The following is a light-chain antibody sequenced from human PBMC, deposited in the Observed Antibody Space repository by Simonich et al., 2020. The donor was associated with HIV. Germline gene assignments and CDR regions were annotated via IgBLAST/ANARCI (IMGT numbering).Light chain of an antibody. CDR3: QKYNSAPYT. CDR1: QSVLYSSNNKNY. Sequence: DIVMTQSPDSLAVSLGERATINCKSGQSVLYSSNNKNYLAWYQQKSGQPPKLLIYWASTRESGVPDRFSGSGSGTDFTLTISSLQPEDVATYYCQKYNSAPYTFGQGTKLEIK. J-gene: IGKJ2*01. CDR2: WAS. V-gene: IGKV4-1*01.